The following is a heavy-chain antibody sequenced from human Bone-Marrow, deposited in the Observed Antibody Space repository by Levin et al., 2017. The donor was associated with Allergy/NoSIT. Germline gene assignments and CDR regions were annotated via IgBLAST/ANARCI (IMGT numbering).Heavy chain of an antibody. CDR3: ARGRGLSSSWPTDCRFDP. CDR1: GGSISSGGYY. CDR2: IYYSGST. Sequence: ASETLSLTCTVSGGSISSGGYYWSWIRQHPGKGLEWIGYIYYSGSTYYNPSLKSRVTISVDTSKNQFSLKLSSVTAADTAVYYCARGRGLSSSWPTDCRFDPWGQGTLVTVSS. J-gene: IGHJ5*02. D-gene: IGHD6-13*01. V-gene: IGHV4-31*03.